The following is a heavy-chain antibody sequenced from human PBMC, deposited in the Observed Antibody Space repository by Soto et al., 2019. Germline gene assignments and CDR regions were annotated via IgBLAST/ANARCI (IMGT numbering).Heavy chain of an antibody. Sequence: DEHLVQSGGGLGQPGGSLRLSCAGSGFTFKTYGMNWVRRAPGKGLEWIAFISGTGSTTYYADSVQGRFIVSRDNSNNSLHLQVNSLRSDDTAVYYCAREGCTSASCYSYSRAFDVWGQGTEVSVSS. CDR3: AREGCTSASCYSYSRAFDV. J-gene: IGHJ3*01. CDR1: GFTFKTYG. D-gene: IGHD2-21*02. CDR2: ISGTGSTT. V-gene: IGHV3-48*01.